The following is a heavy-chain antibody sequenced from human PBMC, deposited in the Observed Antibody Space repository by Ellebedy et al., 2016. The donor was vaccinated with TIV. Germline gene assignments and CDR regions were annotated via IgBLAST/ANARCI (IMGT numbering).Heavy chain of an antibody. CDR2: ISSSSTYI. D-gene: IGHD6-19*01. CDR1: KFTFSRYS. J-gene: IGHJ4*02. Sequence: GGSLRLXXAASKFTFSRYSMNWVRQAPGKGLEWVSSISSSSTYIYYADSVKGRFTISRDNTKNSLYLQMNSLRAEDTAVYYCAGPMVGVAGEIDYWGQGTLVTVSS. V-gene: IGHV3-21*06. CDR3: AGPMVGVAGEIDY.